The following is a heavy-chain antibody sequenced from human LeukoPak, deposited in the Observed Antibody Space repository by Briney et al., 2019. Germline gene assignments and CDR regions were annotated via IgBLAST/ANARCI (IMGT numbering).Heavy chain of an antibody. CDR1: GFTFSSYS. Sequence: GGSLRLSCAASGFTFSSYSMNWVRQAPGKGLEWVSSISSSSSYIYYADSVKGRFTISRDNAKNSLYLQMNSLRAEDTAVYYCARDRDGYNFGAFDIWGQGTMVTVSS. J-gene: IGHJ3*02. D-gene: IGHD5-24*01. CDR2: ISSSSSYI. V-gene: IGHV3-21*01. CDR3: ARDRDGYNFGAFDI.